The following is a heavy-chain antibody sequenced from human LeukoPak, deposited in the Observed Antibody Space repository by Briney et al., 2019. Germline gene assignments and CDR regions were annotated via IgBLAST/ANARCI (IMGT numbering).Heavy chain of an antibody. D-gene: IGHD6-19*01. CDR2: NRYDGSNK. CDR3: AEDRYSSGWYYGGFSCDY. V-gene: IGHV3-30*02. CDR1: AFTFSSYG. Sequence: GGSLRLSCAASAFTFSSYGMHWVRQAPGKGLEWVAFNRYDGSNKYYADSVKGRFTISRDNSKNTLYLQMNSLRAEDTAVYYCAEDRYSSGWYYGGFSCDYWGQGTLVTVSS. J-gene: IGHJ4*02.